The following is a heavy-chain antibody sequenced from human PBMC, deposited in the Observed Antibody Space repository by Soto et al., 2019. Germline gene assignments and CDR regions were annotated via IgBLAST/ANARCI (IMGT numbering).Heavy chain of an antibody. V-gene: IGHV3-48*02. CDR2: ISSSSSTI. CDR3: ARDRGYIAASWFDP. J-gene: IGHJ5*02. Sequence: GGSLRLSCAASGFTFSSYSMNWVRQAPGKGLEWVSYISSSSSTIYYADSVKGRFTISRDNAKNSLYQQMNSLRDEVTVVYYCARDRGYIAASWFDPWGQGTLVTVSS. CDR1: GFTFSSYS. D-gene: IGHD6-25*01.